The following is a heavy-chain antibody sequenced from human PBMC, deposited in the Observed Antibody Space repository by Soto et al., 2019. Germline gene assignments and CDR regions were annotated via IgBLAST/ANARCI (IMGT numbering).Heavy chain of an antibody. Sequence: ASVKVSCKASGYTFTSYDINWVRQATGQGLEWMGWMNPNSGNTGYAQKFQGRVTMTRNTSISTAYMELSSLRSEDTAVYYCARGTMTDDAFDIRGQGTMVTVSS. D-gene: IGHD4-17*01. CDR3: ARGTMTDDAFDI. CDR1: GYTFTSYD. CDR2: MNPNSGNT. J-gene: IGHJ3*02. V-gene: IGHV1-8*01.